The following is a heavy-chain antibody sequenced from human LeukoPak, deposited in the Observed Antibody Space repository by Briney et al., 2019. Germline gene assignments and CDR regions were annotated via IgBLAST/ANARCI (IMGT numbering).Heavy chain of an antibody. CDR3: ARGRDGYNYVDYYYYYYMDV. CDR2: INPSGGST. V-gene: IGHV1-46*01. Sequence: ASVKVSCKASGYTFTSYYMHWVRQAPGQGLEWMGIINPSGGSTSYAQKFQGRVTIAADESTSTAYMELSSLRSEDTAVYYCARGRDGYNYVDYYYYYYMDVWGKGTTVTISS. CDR1: GYTFTSYY. J-gene: IGHJ6*03. D-gene: IGHD5-24*01.